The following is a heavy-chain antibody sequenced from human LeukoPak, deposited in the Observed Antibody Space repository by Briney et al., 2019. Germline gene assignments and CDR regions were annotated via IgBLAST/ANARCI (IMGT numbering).Heavy chain of an antibody. D-gene: IGHD3-3*01. Sequence: GGSLRLSCAASGSTFSSYAMSWVRQAPGKGLEWVSAISGSGGSTYYADSVKGRFTISRDNSKNTLYLQMNSLRAEDTAVYYCAKDLGNDFWSGYYFDYWGQGTLVTVSS. J-gene: IGHJ4*02. CDR1: GSTFSSYA. V-gene: IGHV3-23*01. CDR3: AKDLGNDFWSGYYFDY. CDR2: ISGSGGST.